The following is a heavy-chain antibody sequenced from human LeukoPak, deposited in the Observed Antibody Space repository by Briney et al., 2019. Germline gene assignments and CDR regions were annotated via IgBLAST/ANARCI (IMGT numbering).Heavy chain of an antibody. CDR1: GGSISSGGYS. CDR2: IYHSGST. D-gene: IGHD6-19*01. V-gene: IGHV4-30-2*01. CDR3: ARGGMAVADLRDAFDI. Sequence: SETLSLTCAVSGGSISSGGYSWSWIRQPPGEGLEWIGYIYHSGSTYYNPSLKSRVTISIDTSKDQVSLNLISVTAADTAVYFCARGGMAVADLRDAFDIWGQGTMVAVSS. J-gene: IGHJ3*02.